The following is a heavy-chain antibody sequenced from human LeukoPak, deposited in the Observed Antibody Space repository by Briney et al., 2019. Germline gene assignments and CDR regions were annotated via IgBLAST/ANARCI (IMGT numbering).Heavy chain of an antibody. V-gene: IGHV3-21*01. Sequence: GGSLRLSCAASGFTFSSYSMNWVCQAPGKGLEWVSSISSSSSYIYYADSVKGRFTISRDNAKNSLYLQMNSLRAEDTAVYYCARDPGGDWFDPWGQGTLVTVSS. CDR3: ARDPGGDWFDP. CDR1: GFTFSSYS. J-gene: IGHJ5*02. D-gene: IGHD3-16*01. CDR2: ISSSSSYI.